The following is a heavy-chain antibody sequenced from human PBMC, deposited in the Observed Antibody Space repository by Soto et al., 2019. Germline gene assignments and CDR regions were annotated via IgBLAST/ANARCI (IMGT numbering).Heavy chain of an antibody. V-gene: IGHV4-59*11. D-gene: IGHD2-15*01. CDR2: IYFTGYT. CDR3: ATVAMTSPKVFDY. Sequence: QVQLQESGPGLVKPSETLSLTCTVSGGSLSSHYWSWIRQPPGKGLEWTGYIYFTGYTNYNPSLKGRVTISVDTSKNQFSLNLNSVTAADTAVYYCATVAMTSPKVFDYWGQGTLVSVSS. CDR1: GGSLSSHY. J-gene: IGHJ4*02.